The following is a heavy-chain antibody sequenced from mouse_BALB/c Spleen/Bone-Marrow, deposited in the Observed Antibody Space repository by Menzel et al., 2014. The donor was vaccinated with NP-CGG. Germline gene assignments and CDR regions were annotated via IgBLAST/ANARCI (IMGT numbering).Heavy chain of an antibody. J-gene: IGHJ2*01. D-gene: IGHD2-4*01. Sequence: QVQLKESGAELVRPGASVKLSCKASGYTFTSYWINWVKQRPGQGLEWIGNIYPSDSYTNYNQKFKDKATLTVDKSSSTAYMQLSSLTSEDSAVYYCTRRGSTMSYFDYWGQGTTLTVSS. CDR3: TRRGSTMSYFDY. CDR1: GYTFTSYW. CDR2: IYPSDSYT. V-gene: IGHV1-69*02.